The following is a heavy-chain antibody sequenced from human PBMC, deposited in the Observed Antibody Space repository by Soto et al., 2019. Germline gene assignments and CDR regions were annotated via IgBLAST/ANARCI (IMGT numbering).Heavy chain of an antibody. CDR3: AKGLSTMSTRPCPFDY. CDR1: GFTFSSYA. CDR2: ISGSGGST. D-gene: IGHD3-3*01. V-gene: IGHV3-23*01. J-gene: IGHJ4*02. Sequence: GGSLRLSCAASGFTFSSYAMSWVRQAPGKGLEWVSAISGSGGSTYYADSVKGRFTISRDNSKNTLYLQMNSLRAEDTAVYYCAKGLSTMSTRPCPFDYWGQGTLVTVSS.